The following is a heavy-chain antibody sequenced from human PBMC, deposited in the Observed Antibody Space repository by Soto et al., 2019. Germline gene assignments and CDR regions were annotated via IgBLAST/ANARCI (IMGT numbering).Heavy chain of an antibody. CDR1: GFTFSSYA. D-gene: IGHD2-15*01. J-gene: IGHJ6*02. CDR2: ISYGGSNK. Sequence: GGSLRLSCAASGFTFSSYAMHWVRQAPGKGLEWVAVISYGGSNKYYADSVKGRFTISRDNSKNTLYLQMNSLRAEDTAVYYCARDRRLWGYCSGGSCSSRGPKYCCYGMDVWGQGTTVTVSS. V-gene: IGHV3-30-3*01. CDR3: ARDRRLWGYCSGGSCSSRGPKYCCYGMDV.